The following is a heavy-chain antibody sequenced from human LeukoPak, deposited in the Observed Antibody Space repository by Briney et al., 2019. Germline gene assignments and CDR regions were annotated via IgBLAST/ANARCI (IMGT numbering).Heavy chain of an antibody. D-gene: IGHD3/OR15-3a*01. CDR3: AREYYGVIFSHYLDV. Sequence: AGGSLRLSCAASAFTFNTYWMHWVRQVPGKGLEWIAYISISSSNIHYADSVRGRFTISKDNANNSLHLQLSSLRVEDTAVYYCAREYYGVIFSHYLDVWGKGTTVTVSS. V-gene: IGHV3-48*04. CDR1: AFTFNTYW. J-gene: IGHJ6*04. CDR2: ISISSSNI.